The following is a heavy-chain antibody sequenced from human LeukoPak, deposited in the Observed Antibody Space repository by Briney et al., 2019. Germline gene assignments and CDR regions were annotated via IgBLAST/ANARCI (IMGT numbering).Heavy chain of an antibody. J-gene: IGHJ6*03. Sequence: GGSLRLSCAAPGFTFSSYAMSWVRQARGKGLEWVSGLTGSGGNTYYADSVKGRFTISRDNSKNTLSLQMNSLRAEDAAAYYCVKFRGIQHYNYHMDVWGKGTTVTVSS. V-gene: IGHV3-23*01. CDR1: GFTFSSYA. CDR3: VKFRGIQHYNYHMDV. D-gene: IGHD3-10*01. CDR2: LTGSGGNT.